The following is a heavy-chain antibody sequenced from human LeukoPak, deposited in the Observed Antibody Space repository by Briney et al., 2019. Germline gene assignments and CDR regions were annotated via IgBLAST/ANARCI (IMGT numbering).Heavy chain of an antibody. CDR2: IRQDGSEK. Sequence: PGGSLRLSCAASGFTFSKAWMSWVRQAPGKGLEWVANIRQDGSEKYYVDSVKGRFTISRDNAKNSLYLQMNSLRAEDTAVYYCARLVGATVWGQGTLVTVSS. CDR3: ARLVGATV. V-gene: IGHV3-7*01. J-gene: IGHJ4*02. CDR1: GFTFSKAW. D-gene: IGHD1-26*01.